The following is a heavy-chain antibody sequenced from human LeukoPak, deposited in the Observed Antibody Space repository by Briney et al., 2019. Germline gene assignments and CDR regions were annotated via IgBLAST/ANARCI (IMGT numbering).Heavy chain of an antibody. Sequence: PSETLSLTCTVSGYSISSGYYWGWIRPPPGKGLEWIGSIYHSGSTYYNPSLKSRVTISVDTSKNQFSLKLSSVTAADTAVYYCAREVYPGIAAAANYYYYMDVWGKGTTVTVSS. CDR3: AREVYPGIAAAANYYYYMDV. D-gene: IGHD6-13*01. J-gene: IGHJ6*03. CDR1: GYSISSGYY. V-gene: IGHV4-38-2*02. CDR2: IYHSGST.